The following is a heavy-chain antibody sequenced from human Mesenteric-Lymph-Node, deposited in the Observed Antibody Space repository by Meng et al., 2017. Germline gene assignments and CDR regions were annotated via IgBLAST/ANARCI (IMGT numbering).Heavy chain of an antibody. CDR1: GFTFSSYS. D-gene: IGHD6-19*01. J-gene: IGHJ4*01. Sequence: GESLKIPCAASGFTFSSYSMNWVRQAPGKGLEWVSSISSSSSYIYYADSVKGRFTISRDNAKDSLYLQMNSLGAEETAVYYCARGFSSGEGYFDYWGHGTLVTVSS. CDR3: ARGFSSGEGYFDY. CDR2: ISSSSSYI. V-gene: IGHV3-21*01.